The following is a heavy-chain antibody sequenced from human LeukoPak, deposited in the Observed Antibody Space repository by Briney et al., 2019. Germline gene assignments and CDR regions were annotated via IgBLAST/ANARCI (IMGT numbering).Heavy chain of an antibody. V-gene: IGHV4-31*03. J-gene: IGHJ4*02. D-gene: IGHD2-15*01. CDR1: GGSISSGGYY. Sequence: SQTLSLTCTVSGGSISSGGYYWSWIRQHPGKGLEWIGEIYHSGSTNYNPSLKSRVTISVDKSKNQFSLKLSSVTAADTAVYYCARDGYCSGGSCYIGYWGQGTLVTVSS. CDR2: IYHSGST. CDR3: ARDGYCSGGSCYIGY.